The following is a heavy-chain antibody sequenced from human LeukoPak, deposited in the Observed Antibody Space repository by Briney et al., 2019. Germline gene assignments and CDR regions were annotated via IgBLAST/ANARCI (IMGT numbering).Heavy chain of an antibody. CDR1: AYSISSAYS. J-gene: IGHJ6*03. CDR2: IYHSGNT. CDR3: ARHAPDCNNTNCYYYYYYMDV. V-gene: IGHV4-38-2*01. D-gene: IGHD2-2*01. Sequence: SQSLSLTCAVAAYSISSAYSWSGSRQPPGWGLLGIGIIYHSGNTYSNPSLKSPVTISVDTSKNHFSLRLSSPTAADTAVYYCARHAPDCNNTNCYYYYYYMDVWGKGTTVTVSS.